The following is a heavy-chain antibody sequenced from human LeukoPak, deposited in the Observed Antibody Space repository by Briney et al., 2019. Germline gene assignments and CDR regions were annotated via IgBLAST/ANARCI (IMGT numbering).Heavy chain of an antibody. CDR2: IYYSGNSGST. J-gene: IGHJ4*02. CDR1: AGSISSYY. CDR3: ARHPCTSSCRGGFDY. V-gene: IGHV4-59*01. D-gene: IGHD2-2*01. Sequence: SETLSLTCTVSAGSISSYYWSWIRQPPGEGLEWIGYIYYSGNSGSTNYNPSLKSRVTISVDTSNNQFSLKLSSVTAADTAVYYCARHPCTSSCRGGFDYWGQGTLVTVSS.